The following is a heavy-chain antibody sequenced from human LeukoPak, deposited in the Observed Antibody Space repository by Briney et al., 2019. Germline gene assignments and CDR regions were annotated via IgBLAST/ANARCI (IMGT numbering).Heavy chain of an antibody. CDR1: GGSISSYY. J-gene: IGHJ5*02. D-gene: IGHD3-10*01. CDR2: IYYSGST. CDR3: AKHVKYGSGSLWNWFDP. Sequence: PSETLSLTXTVSGGSISSYYWSWIRQPPGKGLEWIGYIYYSGSTNYNPSLKSRVTISVDTSKNQFSLKLSSVTAADTAVYYCAKHVKYGSGSLWNWFDPWGQGTLVTVSS. V-gene: IGHV4-59*01.